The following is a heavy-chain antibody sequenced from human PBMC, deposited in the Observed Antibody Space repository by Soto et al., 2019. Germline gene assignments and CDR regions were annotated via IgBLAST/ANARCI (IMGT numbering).Heavy chain of an antibody. D-gene: IGHD2-8*01. J-gene: IGHJ4*02. Sequence: GASVKVSCKVSGYSLTDFSIHWVRQAPGKGPVWMGGFDPGDGETLSSQRFQDRVTMTADTATDTAYLELSSLRSDDTAVYYCLSAVKWRSPEDPFDSWGPGALVTVPQ. CDR3: LSAVKWRSPEDPFDS. CDR2: FDPGDGET. V-gene: IGHV1-24*01. CDR1: GYSLTDFS.